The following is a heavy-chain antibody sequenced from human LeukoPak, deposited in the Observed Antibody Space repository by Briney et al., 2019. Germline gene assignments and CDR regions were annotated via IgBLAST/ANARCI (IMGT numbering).Heavy chain of an antibody. J-gene: IGHJ5*02. CDR1: GGTFSSYA. V-gene: IGHV1-69*05. D-gene: IGHD2-2*01. Sequence: ASVKVSCKASGGTFSSYAISWVRQAPGQGLEWMGGIIPIFGTANYAQKFQGRVTITTDESTSTAYMELSSLRSEDTAVYYCARSPIPAAISFDWFDPWGQEPWSPSPQ. CDR2: IIPIFGTA. CDR3: ARSPIPAAISFDWFDP.